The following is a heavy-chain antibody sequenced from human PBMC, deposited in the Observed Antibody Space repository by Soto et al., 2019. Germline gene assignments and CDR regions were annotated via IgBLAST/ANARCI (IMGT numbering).Heavy chain of an antibody. D-gene: IGHD3-10*01. CDR1: GYTFTSYG. CDR3: ARSSGGNFGIIIERTNWFAT. V-gene: IGHV1-18*04. Sequence: ASVKVSCKASGYTFTSYGISWFRQAPGQGLEWMGWISDYNGNTNYAQKLQGRVTMTTDTSTSTAYMELRSLRSDDTAMYYCARSSGGNFGIIIERTNWFATWGQGTPVTASS. J-gene: IGHJ5*02. CDR2: ISDYNGNT.